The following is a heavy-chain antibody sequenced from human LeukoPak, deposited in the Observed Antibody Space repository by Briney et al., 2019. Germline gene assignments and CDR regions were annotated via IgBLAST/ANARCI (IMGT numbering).Heavy chain of an antibody. CDR1: GGSISSGGYY. D-gene: IGHD2-8*01. V-gene: IGHV4-31*03. J-gene: IGHJ4*02. Sequence: SQTLSLTCTVSGGSISSGGYYWSWIRQHPGKGLEWIGYIYYSGSTYYNPSLKSRVTISVDTSKNQFSLKLSSVTAADTAVYYCARDRCTNGVCFLLDYWGQGTLVTVSS. CDR2: IYYSGST. CDR3: ARDRCTNGVCFLLDY.